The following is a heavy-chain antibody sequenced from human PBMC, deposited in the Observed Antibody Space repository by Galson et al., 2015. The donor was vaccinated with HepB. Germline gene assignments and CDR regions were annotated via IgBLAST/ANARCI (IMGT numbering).Heavy chain of an antibody. CDR2: ISYDGSNK. CDR1: GFTFSSYG. J-gene: IGHJ4*02. D-gene: IGHD6-19*01. V-gene: IGHV3-30*18. CDR3: AKSGSSGWYPSDY. Sequence: SLRLSCAASGFTFSSYGMHWVRQAPGKGLEWVAVISYDGSNKYYADSVKGRFTISRDNSKNTLYLQMNSLRAEDTAVYYCAKSGSSGWYPSDYWGQGTLVTVSS.